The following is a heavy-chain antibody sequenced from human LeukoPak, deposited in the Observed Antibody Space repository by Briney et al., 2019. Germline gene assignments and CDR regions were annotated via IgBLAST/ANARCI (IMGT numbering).Heavy chain of an antibody. V-gene: IGHV1-2*02. CDR1: GYTFDENH. D-gene: IGHD2-8*02. CDR2: LNPRSGAT. J-gene: IGHJ3*01. Sequence: ASVKVSCKASGYTFDENHIHWVRQAPGQRPEWMGWLNPRSGATESAQQFQGRLTMTRDTSIGTASMDLSGLRLDDTGIYYCARAGDESTGHYDSLHFWGQGTMVTVSS. CDR3: ARAGDESTGHYDSLHF.